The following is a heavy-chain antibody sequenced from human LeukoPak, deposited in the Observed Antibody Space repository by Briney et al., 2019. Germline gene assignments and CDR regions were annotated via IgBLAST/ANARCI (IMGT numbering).Heavy chain of an antibody. CDR3: AVILVDIVDNWFGP. D-gene: IGHD5-12*01. CDR1: GDSITSSSYY. J-gene: IGHJ5*02. Sequence: SETLSLTCTVSGDSITSSSYYWGWIRQPPGKGLEWIGTMYYTGTIYYNPSLKSRVTISVDTSKNQFSLKLSSVTAADTAVYYCAVILVDIVDNWFGPWGQGTLVTVSS. CDR2: MYYTGTI. V-gene: IGHV4-39*07.